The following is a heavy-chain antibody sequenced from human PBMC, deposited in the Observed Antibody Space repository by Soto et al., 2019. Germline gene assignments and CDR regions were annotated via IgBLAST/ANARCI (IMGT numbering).Heavy chain of an antibody. CDR2: TYYSGSS. CDR1: GGSLSSYY. CDR3: ARGPPSTLILGTTRGPWFDP. Sequence: PSETLSLTCSVSGGSLSSYYWSWIRQPPGKGLECIGYTYYSGSSKYNPSLKSRVTISVDTSKSHVSLKLRSVTAADTAVYFCARGPPSTLILGTTRGPWFDPWGPGTLVTVSS. V-gene: IGHV4-59*01. D-gene: IGHD1-7*01. J-gene: IGHJ5*02.